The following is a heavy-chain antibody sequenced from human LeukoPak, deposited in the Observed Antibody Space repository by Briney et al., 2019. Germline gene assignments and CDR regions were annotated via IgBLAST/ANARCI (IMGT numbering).Heavy chain of an antibody. CDR3: ARGPRVGAATSPFDY. CDR1: GFTFSTYS. Sequence: GSLRLSCAASGFTFSTYSMNWVRQAPGKGLEWVSSISSSSSYIYYADSVKGRFTISRDNAKNSLYLQMNSLRAEDTAVYYCARGPRVGAATSPFDYWGQGTLVTVSS. J-gene: IGHJ4*02. V-gene: IGHV3-21*01. CDR2: ISSSSSYI. D-gene: IGHD1-26*01.